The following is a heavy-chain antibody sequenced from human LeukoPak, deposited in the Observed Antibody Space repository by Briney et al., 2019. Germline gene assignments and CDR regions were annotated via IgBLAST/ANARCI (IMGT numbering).Heavy chain of an antibody. J-gene: IGHJ6*02. Sequence: PGRSLRLSCAASGFTFSKYAMHWVRQAPGKGLQWVAVISYDGSNKYYADSVKGRFTISRDNSKNTLYLQMNSLGPEDTAVFYCARGVGLAYCSGASCALVYGMDVWGQGTTVTVSS. D-gene: IGHD2-15*01. CDR1: GFTFSKYA. V-gene: IGHV3-30*01. CDR2: ISYDGSNK. CDR3: ARGVGLAYCSGASCALVYGMDV.